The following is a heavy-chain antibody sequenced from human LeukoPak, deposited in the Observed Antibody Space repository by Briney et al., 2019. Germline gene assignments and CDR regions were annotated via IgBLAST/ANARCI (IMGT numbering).Heavy chain of an antibody. J-gene: IGHJ6*02. CDR3: ARVHSGSPGWIYYYYYGMDV. V-gene: IGHV3-7*04. CDR2: IKQDGSEK. D-gene: IGHD1-26*01. CDR1: GFTFSGYW. Sequence: GGSLRLSCAASGFTFSGYWMSWVRQAPGKGLEWVANIKQDGSEKYYVDSVKGRFTISRDNAKNSLYLQMNSLRAEDTAVYYCARVHSGSPGWIYYYYYGMDVWGQGTTVTVSS.